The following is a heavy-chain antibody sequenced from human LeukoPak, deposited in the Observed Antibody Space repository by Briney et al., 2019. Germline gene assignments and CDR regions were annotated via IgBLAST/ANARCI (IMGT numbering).Heavy chain of an antibody. CDR1: GFTFSTYW. V-gene: IGHV3-53*01. J-gene: IGHJ4*02. CDR3: ARDYRRTFDY. CDR2: IYSGGST. Sequence: GGSLRLSCAASGFTFSTYWMSWVRQAPGKGLEWVSVIYSGGSTYYADSVKGRFTISRDNSKNTLYLQMNSLRAEDTAVYYCARDYRRTFDYWGQGTLVTVSS. D-gene: IGHD3-16*02.